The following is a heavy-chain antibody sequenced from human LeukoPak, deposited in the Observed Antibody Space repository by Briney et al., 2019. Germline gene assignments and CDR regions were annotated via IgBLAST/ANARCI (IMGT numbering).Heavy chain of an antibody. Sequence: GGSLRLSCAASGFTFDDYAMHWFRQAPGEGLERVSLIIGDGTNTCYTDSVKGRFTISRDNSKNSLYLQMNSLRTEDTALYYCAKDGSSGSYSDYWGQGTLVTVSS. D-gene: IGHD1-26*01. CDR1: GFTFDDYA. CDR2: IIGDGTNT. CDR3: AKDGSSGSYSDY. J-gene: IGHJ4*02. V-gene: IGHV3-43*02.